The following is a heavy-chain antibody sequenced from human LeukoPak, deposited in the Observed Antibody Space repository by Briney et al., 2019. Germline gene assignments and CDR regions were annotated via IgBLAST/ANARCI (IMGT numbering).Heavy chain of an antibody. CDR2: IKKDGSET. V-gene: IGHV3-7*01. J-gene: IGHJ5*02. CDR3: LQCNSENT. Sequence: GGSLRLSCVASGLTFSNSWMTWVRQAPGKGLEWVANIKKDGSETYYVDSVRGRFTVSRDNDKNSLYLEMNSLRDEDTAVYYCLQCNSENTWGQGTLVTVSS. D-gene: IGHD2/OR15-2a*01. CDR1: GLTFSNSW.